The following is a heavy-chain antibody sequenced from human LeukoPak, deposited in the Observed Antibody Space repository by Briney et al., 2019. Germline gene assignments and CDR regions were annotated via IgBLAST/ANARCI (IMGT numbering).Heavy chain of an antibody. CDR2: ISYDGSNK. J-gene: IGHJ4*02. D-gene: IGHD5-18*01. V-gene: IGHV3-30-3*01. CDR3: ASPKGGGYSYGTPFDY. CDR1: GFTFSSYA. Sequence: TGGSLRLSCAASGFTFSSYAMHWVRQAPGKGLEWVAVISYDGSNKYYADSVKGRFTISRDNSKNTLYLQMNSLRAEDTAVYYCASPKGGGYSYGTPFDYWGQGTLVTVSS.